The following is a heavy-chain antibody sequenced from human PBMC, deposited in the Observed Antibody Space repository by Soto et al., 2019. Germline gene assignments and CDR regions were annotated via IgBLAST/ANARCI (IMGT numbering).Heavy chain of an antibody. Sequence: QVQLVESGGGVVQPGRSLRLSCAASGFTFSSYAMHWVRQAPGKGLEWVAVISYDGSNKYYADSVKGRFTISRDNSKNTLYLPMNSLGGEDTAEYYCARDPASGRDLDYWGQGTLVTVSS. CDR2: ISYDGSNK. CDR1: GFTFSSYA. J-gene: IGHJ4*02. D-gene: IGHD1-26*01. V-gene: IGHV3-30-3*01. CDR3: ARDPASGRDLDY.